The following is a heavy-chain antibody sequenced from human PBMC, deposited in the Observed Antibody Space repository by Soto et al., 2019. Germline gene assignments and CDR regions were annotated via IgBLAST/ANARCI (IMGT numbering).Heavy chain of an antibody. D-gene: IGHD1-7*01. J-gene: IGHJ5*02. Sequence: KTSETLSLTCTVSGGSISSSSYFWGWIRQPPGKGLDWIGSIYYSGSTYYNPSLKSRVTISVDTSKNQFSLKLRSVTAADTAVYYCERSNWNSYNWFDPWGQGTLVTVSS. V-gene: IGHV4-39*01. CDR1: GGSISSSSYF. CDR2: IYYSGST. CDR3: ERSNWNSYNWFDP.